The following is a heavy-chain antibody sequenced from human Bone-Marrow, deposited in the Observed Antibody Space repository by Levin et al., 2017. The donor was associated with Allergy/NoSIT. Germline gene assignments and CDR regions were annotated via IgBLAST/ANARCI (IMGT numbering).Heavy chain of an antibody. D-gene: IGHD4-17*01. J-gene: IGHJ3*02. V-gene: IGHV3-66*01. CDR3: ARALTVDYGEDDAFDI. Sequence: SCAASGFTVSSKHMSWVRQAPGKGLEWVSVIYSGGSTYYGDSVKGRFTISRDNSKNMLYLQINSLRAEDTAVYYCARALTVDYGEDDAFDIWGQGTMVTVSS. CDR1: GFTVSSKH. CDR2: IYSGGST.